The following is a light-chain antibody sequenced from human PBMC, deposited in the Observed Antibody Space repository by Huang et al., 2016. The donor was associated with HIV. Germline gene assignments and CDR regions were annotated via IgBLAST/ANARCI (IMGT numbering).Light chain of an antibody. V-gene: IGKV1-39*01. CDR2: GAS. J-gene: IGKJ1*01. Sequence: DIQMTQSPSSLSASVGDRVTITCRASQSISSYLSWYQQKPGKAPKHLIYGASILQSGVPSRFSGSGSRTDFTLTISSVQPEDLATYYCQQSYNTPWTFGQGTKVEIK. CDR1: QSISSY. CDR3: QQSYNTPWT.